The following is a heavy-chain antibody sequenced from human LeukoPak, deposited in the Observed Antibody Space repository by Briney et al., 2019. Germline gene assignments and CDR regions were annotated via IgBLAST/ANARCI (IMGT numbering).Heavy chain of an antibody. D-gene: IGHD6-13*01. CDR3: ARVKDSSSWHYFDF. CDR2: VNPFSGGT. J-gene: IGHJ4*02. V-gene: IGHV1-2*02. CDR1: GYTFTASY. Sequence: ASVKVSCKASGYTFTASYIHWLRQAPGQGLEWMGWVNPFSGGTIPAQKFQDRVTMTKDTSINTAYMELSSLRSDDTAVYYCARVKDSSSWHYFDFWGQGTLVTVSS.